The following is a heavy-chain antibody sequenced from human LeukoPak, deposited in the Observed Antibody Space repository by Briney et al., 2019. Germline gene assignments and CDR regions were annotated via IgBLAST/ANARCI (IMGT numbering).Heavy chain of an antibody. Sequence: GGSLRLPCAASGFTFSSYSMNWVRQAPGKGLEWVSSISSSSSYIYHADSVKGRFTISRDNAKNSLYLQMDSLRAEDTAVYYCAKSGYSPYYFDYWGQGTLVTVSS. CDR3: AKSGYSPYYFDY. CDR2: ISSSSSYI. J-gene: IGHJ4*02. D-gene: IGHD3-3*01. CDR1: GFTFSSYS. V-gene: IGHV3-21*01.